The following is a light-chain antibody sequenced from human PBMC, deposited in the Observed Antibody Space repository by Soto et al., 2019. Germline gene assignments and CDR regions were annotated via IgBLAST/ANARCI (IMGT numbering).Light chain of an antibody. J-gene: IGLJ1*01. V-gene: IGLV2-14*01. CDR2: DVS. Sequence: QSVLTQPASVSGSPGQSITISCTGTSSDVGGYNYVSWYQQHPGKAPKLKIYDVSNRPSGVSNHFSGSKSGNTASLTISGLQAEDEADYYCSSYTSSGTLVFGTGTKVTVL. CDR3: SSYTSSGTLV. CDR1: SSDVGGYNY.